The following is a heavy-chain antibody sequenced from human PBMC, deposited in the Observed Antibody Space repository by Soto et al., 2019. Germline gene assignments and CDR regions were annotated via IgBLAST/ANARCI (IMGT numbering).Heavy chain of an antibody. CDR1: GCTFSSYA. D-gene: IGHD6-13*01. V-gene: IGHV1-69*06. J-gene: IGHJ6*01. Sequence: SVKVSCKAPGCTFSSYAIRWVRQAPGQGLEWMGWIIPIFGTANYAQKFQGRDTSTADKSTTTAYLWLSSLRSEDTGVYYCASSGIAAAGTNYYSGIHVWGQGTPV. CDR2: IIPIFGTA. CDR3: ASSGIAAAGTNYYSGIHV.